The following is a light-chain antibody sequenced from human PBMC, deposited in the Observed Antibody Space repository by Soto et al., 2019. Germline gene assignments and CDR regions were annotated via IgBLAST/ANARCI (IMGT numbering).Light chain of an antibody. J-gene: IGLJ1*01. CDR2: DVI. V-gene: IGLV2-14*01. Sequence: QCALTQPASVSGSPGQSITISCTGTSNDVGGYNYVSWYQQHPGKAPKLMIYDVINRPSGISNRFSGSKSGNTASLTISGLQAEDEADYYCSSYSSLTTKNVFGTGTKLTVL. CDR1: SNDVGGYNY. CDR3: SSYSSLTTKNV.